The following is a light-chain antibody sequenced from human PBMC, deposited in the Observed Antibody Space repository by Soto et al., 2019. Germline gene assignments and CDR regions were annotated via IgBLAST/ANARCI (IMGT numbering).Light chain of an antibody. V-gene: IGKV3-15*01. CDR3: QQYKNWPPLT. CDR1: QSVTYN. CDR2: GAF. Sequence: EIVMTQSPATLSVSPGETATLSCRASQSVTYNLAWYQQKPGQGPGLLIYGAFTRATGIPARCSGSGSGTEFTLTISSLQSEDFAVYYCQQYKNWPPLTFGGGTKVEIK. J-gene: IGKJ4*01.